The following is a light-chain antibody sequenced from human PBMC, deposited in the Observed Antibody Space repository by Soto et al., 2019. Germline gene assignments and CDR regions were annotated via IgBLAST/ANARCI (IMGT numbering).Light chain of an antibody. CDR1: QSISNN. Sequence: EIVMTQSPATLSVSPGERATLSCSASQSISNNLTWYQQKPGQAPRLLIYGASTRATGIPARFSGSGSGTEFTLSISSLQSEDFAVYYCQHYHNWPPWTFGQGTKVEIK. J-gene: IGKJ1*01. CDR3: QHYHNWPPWT. CDR2: GAS. V-gene: IGKV3-15*01.